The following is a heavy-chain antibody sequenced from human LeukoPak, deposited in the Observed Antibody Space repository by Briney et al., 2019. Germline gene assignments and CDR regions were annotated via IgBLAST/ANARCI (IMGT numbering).Heavy chain of an antibody. V-gene: IGHV3-7*01. D-gene: IGHD3-16*02. CDR1: GLSFSGQW. CDR2: INHDGGEK. CDR3: GYTNNFYH. J-gene: IGHJ4*02. Sequence: GESLRLSCVASGLSFSGQWLNWVRQAPGQGLEWVANINHDGGEKYYVDSVKGRFTISRDDDQNSLSLHMNSVRAEDTAVYYCGYTNNFYHWGQGALVVVSA.